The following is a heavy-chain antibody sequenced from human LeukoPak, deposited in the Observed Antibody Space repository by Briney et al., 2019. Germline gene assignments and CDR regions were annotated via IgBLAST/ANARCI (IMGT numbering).Heavy chain of an antibody. V-gene: IGHV4-39*01. Sequence: PSETLSLTCTVSGGFISSSSYYWGWIRQPPGKGLEWIGSIYYSGGTYYNPSLKSRVTISVDTSKNQFSLKLKSVIAADTAVYYCARRVLMRSSSSCFDYWGQGTLVTVSS. CDR1: GGFISSSSYY. D-gene: IGHD2-2*01. J-gene: IGHJ4*02. CDR3: ARRVLMRSSSSCFDY. CDR2: IYYSGGT.